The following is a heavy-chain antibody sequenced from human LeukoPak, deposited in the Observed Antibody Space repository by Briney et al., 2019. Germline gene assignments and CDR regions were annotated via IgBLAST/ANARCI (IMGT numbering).Heavy chain of an antibody. D-gene: IGHD3-16*01. V-gene: IGHV3-23*01. J-gene: IGHJ3*02. CDR2: ISGSGGST. Sequence: PGGSLRLSCAASGFTFSSYGMSWVRQAPGKGLEGGSAISGSGGSTYYADSVKGRFTISRDNPKNTLYLQMNSLRAEDTAVYYCARDLIPRPGPGLHLNSYAFDIWGQGTMVTVSS. CDR3: ARDLIPRPGPGLHLNSYAFDI. CDR1: GFTFSSYG.